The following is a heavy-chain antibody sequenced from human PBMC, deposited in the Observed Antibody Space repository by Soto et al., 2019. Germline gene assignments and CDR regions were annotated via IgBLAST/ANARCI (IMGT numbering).Heavy chain of an antibody. CDR3: ARDGYCSGGSCYSVPVFDY. Sequence: PGGSLRLSWAASGFTFSSYGMHWVRQAPGKGLEWVAVIWYYGSNKYYADSVKGRFTISRDNSNNTLYLQMNSLRAEDTAVYYCARDGYCSGGSCYSVPVFDYWGQGTLVTVSS. CDR2: IWYYGSNK. J-gene: IGHJ4*02. V-gene: IGHV3-33*01. D-gene: IGHD2-15*01. CDR1: GFTFSSYG.